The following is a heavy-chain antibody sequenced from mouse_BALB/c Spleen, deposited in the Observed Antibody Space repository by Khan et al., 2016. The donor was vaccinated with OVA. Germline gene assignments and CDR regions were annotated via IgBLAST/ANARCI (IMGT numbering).Heavy chain of an antibody. CDR3: AREWAAWFPY. V-gene: IGHV1-77*01. J-gene: IGHJ3*01. Sequence: QVQLKQSGAELARPGASVTLSCKASGYTFTDYSINWMRQRTGQGLEWIGEIYPGSDNTYYNEKFKGKATLTADKSSSTAYMQLSSLTSEVSAGYFCAREWAAWFPYWGQGTLVTVSA. CDR1: GYTFTDYS. CDR2: IYPGSDNT.